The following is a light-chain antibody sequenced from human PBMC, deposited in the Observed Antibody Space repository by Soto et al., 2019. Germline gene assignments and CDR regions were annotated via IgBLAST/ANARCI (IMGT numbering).Light chain of an antibody. J-gene: IGKJ1*01. CDR3: QQYNDYLLS. CDR1: QGITRW. Sequence: DIQMTQSPSTLSASVGDRATITCRASQGITRWLAWYQVKPGKAPKLLIYEAYNLKIGVPSRFSGSGSGTEFTLTINSLQPDDFATYYCQQYNDYLLSFGQETKVDIK. V-gene: IGKV1-5*01. CDR2: EAY.